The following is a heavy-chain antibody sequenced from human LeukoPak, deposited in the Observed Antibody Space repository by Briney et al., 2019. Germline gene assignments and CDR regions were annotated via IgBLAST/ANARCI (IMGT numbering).Heavy chain of an antibody. CDR2: VYYSGST. J-gene: IGHJ4*02. CDR3: ARRPVLAPPDY. Sequence: SQTLSLTCTVSGGSISSGGYYWSWIRQHPGKGLEWIGYVYYSGSTYYNPSLKSRVTISVDTSKNQFSLKLSSVTAADTAVYYCARRPVLAPPDYWGQGTLVTVSS. V-gene: IGHV4-31*03. D-gene: IGHD3-3*02. CDR1: GGSISSGGYY.